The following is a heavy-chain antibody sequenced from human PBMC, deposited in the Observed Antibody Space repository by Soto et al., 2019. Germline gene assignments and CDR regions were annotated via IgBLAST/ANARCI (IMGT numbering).Heavy chain of an antibody. CDR2: ICCSGSS. J-gene: IGHJ5*02. Sequence: QVQLRESGPGLVKPSQTLSLTCTVSGGAIDNGGFYWSWIRQQPGKGLEWIGHICCSGSSHYNPSLRILVTISMDTSKNDLSLKLSSVTAADTAVYYCARGGAEDNYFDPWGQGTLVTVSS. CDR3: ARGGAEDNYFDP. V-gene: IGHV4-31*01. CDR1: GGAIDNGGFY.